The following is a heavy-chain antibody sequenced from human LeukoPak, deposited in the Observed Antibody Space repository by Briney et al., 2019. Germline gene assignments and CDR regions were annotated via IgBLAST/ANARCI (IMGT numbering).Heavy chain of an antibody. J-gene: IGHJ5*02. CDR1: GGTFSSYT. V-gene: IGHV1-69*04. CDR3: ARDRRLNWFDP. CDR2: IIPILGIT. Sequence: SVKVSCKASGGTFSSYTISWVRQAPGQGLEWMGRIIPILGITNYAQKFEGRVTITADKSTSTAYMELSSLRSEDTAVYYCARDRRLNWFDPWGQGTLVTVSS.